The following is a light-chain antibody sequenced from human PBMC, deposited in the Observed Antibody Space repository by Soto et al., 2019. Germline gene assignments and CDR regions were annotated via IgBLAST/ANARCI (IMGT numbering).Light chain of an antibody. Sequence: DIVMTQSPATLSVSPGERATLSCRASQSVSSNLAWYQQKPGQAPRLLIYDASNRATGIPARFSGSGSGTDFTLTISSLEPEDFAVYYCQHRTSWPPYSFGQGTKVDI. J-gene: IGKJ2*03. CDR1: QSVSSN. CDR2: DAS. CDR3: QHRTSWPPYS. V-gene: IGKV3-11*01.